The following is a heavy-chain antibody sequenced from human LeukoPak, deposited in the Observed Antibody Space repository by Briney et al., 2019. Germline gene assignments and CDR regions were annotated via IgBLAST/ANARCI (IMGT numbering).Heavy chain of an antibody. J-gene: IGHJ6*03. CDR1: GGSINSYY. V-gene: IGHV4-59*12. D-gene: IGHD3-3*01. CDR3: ARDKLERFLEWLWFPMDV. CDR2: IYYGGST. Sequence: SETLSLTCTVSGGSINSYYWSWIRQPPGKGLEWIGYIYYGGSTNYNPSLKSRVTISVDTSKNQFSLKLSSVTAEDTAVYYCARDKLERFLEWLWFPMDVWGKGTTVTVSS.